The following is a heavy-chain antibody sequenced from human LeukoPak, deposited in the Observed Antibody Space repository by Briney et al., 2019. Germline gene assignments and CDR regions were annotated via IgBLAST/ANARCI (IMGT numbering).Heavy chain of an antibody. V-gene: IGHV1-18*01. D-gene: IGHD3-22*01. J-gene: IGHJ4*02. CDR1: GYTFTSYG. Sequence: GASVKVSCKASGYTFTSYGISWVRQAPGQGLEWMEWISAYNGNTNYAQKLQGRVTMTTDTSTSTAYMELRSLRSDDTAVYYCARDSRLDYYDSTPVKGGDYWGQGTLVTVSS. CDR2: ISAYNGNT. CDR3: ARDSRLDYYDSTPVKGGDY.